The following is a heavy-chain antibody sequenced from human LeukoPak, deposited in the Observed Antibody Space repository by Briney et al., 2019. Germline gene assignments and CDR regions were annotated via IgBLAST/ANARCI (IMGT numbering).Heavy chain of an antibody. CDR3: ARDSTWELRAAFDY. J-gene: IGHJ4*02. D-gene: IGHD1-26*01. CDR2: ISSSGSTI. CDR1: GFTFSSYE. Sequence: GGSLRLPCAASGFTFSSYEMNWVRQAPGKGLEWVSYISSSGSTIYYADSVKGRFTISRDNAKNSLYLQMNSLRAEDTAVYYCARDSTWELRAAFDYWGQGTLVTVSS. V-gene: IGHV3-48*03.